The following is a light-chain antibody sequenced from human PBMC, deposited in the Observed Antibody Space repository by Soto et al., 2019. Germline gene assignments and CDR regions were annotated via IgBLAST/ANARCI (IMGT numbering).Light chain of an antibody. CDR3: QHLNGYPIT. Sequence: IQLTQFPSSLSASVGDRVSITCRASQGVSSHLAWHQQKPGKAPKLLIYEVSTLQSGVPSRFSGSGSGTDFTLTISSLQPEDFATYYCQHLNGYPITFGQGTRLEIK. J-gene: IGKJ5*01. CDR1: QGVSSH. CDR2: EVS. V-gene: IGKV1-9*01.